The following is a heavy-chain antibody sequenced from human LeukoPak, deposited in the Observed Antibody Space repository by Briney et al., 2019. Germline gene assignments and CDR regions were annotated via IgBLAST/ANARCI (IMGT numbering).Heavy chain of an antibody. Sequence: GGSLRLSCAASGFTFSTYAMTWVRQAPGKGPEWVSIISHTGTSIFYADSVKGRFTISRDNSRNTLFLDMNSLRAEDTALYFCAKEEERFAAWGYFDSWGQGSLVTVSS. CDR3: AKEEERFAAWGYFDS. CDR2: ISHTGTSI. D-gene: IGHD3-22*01. V-gene: IGHV3-23*01. CDR1: GFTFSTYA. J-gene: IGHJ4*02.